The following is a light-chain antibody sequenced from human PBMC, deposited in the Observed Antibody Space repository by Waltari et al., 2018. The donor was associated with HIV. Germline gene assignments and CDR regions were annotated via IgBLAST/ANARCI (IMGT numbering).Light chain of an antibody. CDR3: CSYAGSSWV. CDR2: DVS. J-gene: IGLJ3*02. V-gene: IGLV2-11*01. CDR1: SSDVGGYNY. Sequence: QSALTQPRSVSGSPGQSVTISCTGTSSDVGGYNYVSWYQKHPGKAPKLMIYDVSKRPSAVPERVSGSKSGNTASLTISGLQAEDEADYYCCSYAGSSWVFGGGTKLTVL.